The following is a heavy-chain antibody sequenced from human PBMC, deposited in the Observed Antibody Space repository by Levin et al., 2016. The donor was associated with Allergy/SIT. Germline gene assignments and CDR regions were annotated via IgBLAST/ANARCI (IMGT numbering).Heavy chain of an antibody. Sequence: WIRQPPGKGLEWVSSISSSSSYIYYADSVKGRFTISRDNAKNSLYLQMNSLRAEDTAVYYCARERRDYDFWSGSPKRDYYYMDVWGKGTTVTVSS. J-gene: IGHJ6*03. CDR3: ARERRDYDFWSGSPKRDYYYMDV. D-gene: IGHD3-3*01. V-gene: IGHV3-21*01. CDR2: ISSSSSYI.